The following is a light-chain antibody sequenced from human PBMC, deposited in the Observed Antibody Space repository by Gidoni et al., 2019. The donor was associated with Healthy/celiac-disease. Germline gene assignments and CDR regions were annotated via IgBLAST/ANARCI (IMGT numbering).Light chain of an antibody. Sequence: DIQMTQSPSTLSASVGDRVTISCRASQSIRRWLAWYQQKTGKVPKHLIYKAASVENGVPSRCSGSGSGTQFTLTISSQQPDDFATKYCQHYQEMFGQGTRVEIK. V-gene: IGKV1-5*03. CDR3: QHYQEM. CDR1: QSIRRW. CDR2: KAA. J-gene: IGKJ1*01.